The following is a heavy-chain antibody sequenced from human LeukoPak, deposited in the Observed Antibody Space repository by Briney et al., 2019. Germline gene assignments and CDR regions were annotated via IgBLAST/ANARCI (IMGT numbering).Heavy chain of an antibody. CDR1: GFSFSSNW. D-gene: IGHD1-26*01. Sequence: GGSLRLSCAASGFSFSSNWMHWVRQAPGKGLVWVSRSNEDGSTTNYADSVKGRFTISRDNAKNTLYLQMNSLTAEDTAVYYCVRDLGGRSGHWGQGTLVTVSS. CDR3: VRDLGGRSGH. J-gene: IGHJ4*02. CDR2: SNEDGSTT. V-gene: IGHV3-74*01.